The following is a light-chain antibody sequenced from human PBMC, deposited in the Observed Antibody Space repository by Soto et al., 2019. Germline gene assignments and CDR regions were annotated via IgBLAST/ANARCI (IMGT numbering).Light chain of an antibody. CDR2: GAS. V-gene: IGKV3-15*01. CDR3: QQYGSSPPYT. J-gene: IGKJ2*01. CDR1: QSVSNN. Sequence: EIVMTQSPATLSESPGERATLSCMASQSVSNNLAWYQQKPGQAPRLLIYGASTRATGIPVRFSGSGSGTEFTLTISSLQSEDFAVYYCQQYGSSPPYTFGQGTKLEIK.